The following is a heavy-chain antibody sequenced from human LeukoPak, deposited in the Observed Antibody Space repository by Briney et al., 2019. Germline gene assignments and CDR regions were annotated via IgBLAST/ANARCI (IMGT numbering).Heavy chain of an antibody. J-gene: IGHJ4*02. D-gene: IGHD5-18*01. V-gene: IGHV3-48*01. CDR1: GFTFSSYS. CDR3: ARDNSHGHFDY. Sequence: PGGSLRLSCAASGFTFSSYSMNWVRQAPGKGLEWVSYISSSSSTIYYADSVKGRFTISRDNAKNSLYLQMNSLRAEDTAVYYRARDNSHGHFDYWGQGTVVTVSS. CDR2: ISSSSSTI.